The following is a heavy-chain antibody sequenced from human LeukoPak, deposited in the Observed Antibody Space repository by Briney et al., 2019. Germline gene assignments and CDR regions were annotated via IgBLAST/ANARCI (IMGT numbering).Heavy chain of an antibody. CDR3: ARNYDILTGYSGPSNAFDI. J-gene: IGHJ3*02. V-gene: IGHV4-4*07. D-gene: IGHD3-9*01. Sequence: SETLSLTCTVSGGSISSYYWSWIRQPDGKGLEWIGRIYTSGSTNYNPSLKSRVTMSVDTSKNQFSLKLSSVTAADTAVYYCARNYDILTGYSGPSNAFDIWGQGTMVTVSS. CDR2: IYTSGST. CDR1: GGSISSYY.